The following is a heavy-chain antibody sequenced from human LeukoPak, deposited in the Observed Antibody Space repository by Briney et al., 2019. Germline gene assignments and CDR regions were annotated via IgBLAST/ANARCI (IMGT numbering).Heavy chain of an antibody. Sequence: SETLSLTCAVYGGSFSGYYWSWIRQPPGKGLEWIGEINHSGSTNYNPSLKSRVTISVDTSKNQFSLRRISVTAADTAVYYCARGPAITRGFDYWGQGTLVTVSS. V-gene: IGHV4-34*09. CDR1: GGSFSGYY. J-gene: IGHJ4*02. CDR3: ARGPAITRGFDY. D-gene: IGHD2-2*02. CDR2: INHSGST.